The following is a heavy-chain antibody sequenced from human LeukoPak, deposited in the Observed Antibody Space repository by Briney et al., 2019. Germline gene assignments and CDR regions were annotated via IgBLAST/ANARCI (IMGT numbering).Heavy chain of an antibody. CDR3: ASRVAATLYGMEV. Sequence: GRSLRLSCAASGFTFSSYAMHWGRQAPGKGLEWVAVISYDGSNKYYADSVKGRFTISRDNSKNTLSLQMNSLRAEDTAVYYCASRVAATLYGMEVWGQGTTVTVSS. CDR2: ISYDGSNK. D-gene: IGHD2-15*01. J-gene: IGHJ6*02. CDR1: GFTFSSYA. V-gene: IGHV3-30-3*01.